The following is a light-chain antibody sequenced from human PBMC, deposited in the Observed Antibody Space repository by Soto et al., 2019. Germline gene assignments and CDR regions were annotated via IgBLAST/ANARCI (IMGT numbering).Light chain of an antibody. J-gene: IGKJ1*01. CDR2: GAS. CDR3: QQYGSSGT. Sequence: EIVLTQSPGTLSLSPGERATLSCRASQSVSSSYLAWYQQKPGQAPRLVIYGASNRATGIPGRFSGSGSGTDFTLIISRLEPEDLAVYYCQQYGSSGTFGQGTKVEIK. CDR1: QSVSSSY. V-gene: IGKV3-20*01.